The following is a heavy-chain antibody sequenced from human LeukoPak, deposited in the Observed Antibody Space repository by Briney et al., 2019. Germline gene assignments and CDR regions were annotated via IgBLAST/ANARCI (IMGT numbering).Heavy chain of an antibody. CDR2: ISGSGGST. Sequence: GGSLRLSCAASGFTFSSYAMSWVRQAPGKGLEWVSAISGSGGSTYYADSVKGRFTISRDNAKNSLYLQMDSLRAEDTAVYYCANAVAFDYWGQGTLVTVSS. J-gene: IGHJ4*02. D-gene: IGHD6-19*01. V-gene: IGHV3-23*01. CDR1: GFTFSSYA. CDR3: ANAVAFDY.